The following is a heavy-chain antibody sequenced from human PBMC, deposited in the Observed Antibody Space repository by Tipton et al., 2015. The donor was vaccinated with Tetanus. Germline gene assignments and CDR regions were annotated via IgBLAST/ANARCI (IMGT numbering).Heavy chain of an antibody. CDR1: GGSFSGYY. CDR2: INHSGST. CDR3: ARGRNGGNEMGYYFDF. V-gene: IGHV4-34*01. Sequence: TLSLTCAVYGGSFSGYYWSWIRQPPGKGLEWIGEINHSGSTNYNPSLKSRVTISVDTSKNHFSLKLSSVTAADTAVYYCARGRNGGNEMGYYFDFWGQGTLVTVSS. D-gene: IGHD4-23*01. J-gene: IGHJ4*02.